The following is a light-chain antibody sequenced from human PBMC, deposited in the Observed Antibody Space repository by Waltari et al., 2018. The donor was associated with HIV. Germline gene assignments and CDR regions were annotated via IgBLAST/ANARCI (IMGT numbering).Light chain of an antibody. CDR2: GAR. CDR3: QSYDNNLSGLWV. Sequence: SVLTQPPSVSGAPGQWVTISCTGNNSNIGAGYDVHWYRQFPGSAPELFVYGARIRPSGVPDRFSGSKSGVSASLDISGLQTEDEADYYCQSYDNNLSGLWVFGGGTKLTVL. J-gene: IGLJ3*02. V-gene: IGLV1-40*01. CDR1: NSNIGAGYD.